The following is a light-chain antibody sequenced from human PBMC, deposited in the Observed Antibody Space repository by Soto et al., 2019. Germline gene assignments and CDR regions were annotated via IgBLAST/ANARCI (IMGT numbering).Light chain of an antibody. CDR1: SSNIGGNT. CDR2: NNN. CDR3: ATWDASLNGPV. J-gene: IGLJ2*01. Sequence: QSVLTQPPSASATPGQTVTISCSGSSSNIGGNTVNWYQQFSEKAPKPLIYNNNQRPSGVPDRFSASKSGTSASLAIRGLQSEDEAHYYCATWDASLNGPVFGGGTQLTVL. V-gene: IGLV1-44*01.